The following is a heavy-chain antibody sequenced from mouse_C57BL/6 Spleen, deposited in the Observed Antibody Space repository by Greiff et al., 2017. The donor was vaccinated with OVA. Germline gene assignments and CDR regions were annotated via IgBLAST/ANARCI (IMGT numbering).Heavy chain of an antibody. CDR3: ARGDSNYYFDY. V-gene: IGHV5-4*03. Sequence: EVKLEESGGGLVKPGGSLKLSCAASGFTFSSYAMSWVRQTPEKRLEWVATISDGGSYTYYPDNVKGRFTISRDNAKNNLYLQMSHLKSEDTAMYYCARGDSNYYFDYWGQGTTLTVSS. CDR2: ISDGGSYT. D-gene: IGHD2-5*01. J-gene: IGHJ2*01. CDR1: GFTFSSYA.